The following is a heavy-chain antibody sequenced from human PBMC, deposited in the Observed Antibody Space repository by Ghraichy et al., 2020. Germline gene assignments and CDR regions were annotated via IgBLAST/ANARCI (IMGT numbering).Heavy chain of an antibody. Sequence: ASVKVSCKASGYTFTSYGISWVRQAPGQGLEWMGWISAYNGNTTYAQKLQGRVTMTADTSTSTAYMELRSLRSDDTAVYYCARDIVGATWADYWGQGTLVTVSS. J-gene: IGHJ4*02. D-gene: IGHD1-26*01. CDR1: GYTFTSYG. V-gene: IGHV1-18*01. CDR2: ISAYNGNT. CDR3: ARDIVGATWADY.